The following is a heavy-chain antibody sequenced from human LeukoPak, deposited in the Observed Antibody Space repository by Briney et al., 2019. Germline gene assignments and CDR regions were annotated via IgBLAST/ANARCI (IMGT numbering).Heavy chain of an antibody. Sequence: PSETLSLTCTVSGGSISSSSYYWGWIRQPPGKGLEWIGSIYYSRSTYYNPSLKSRVTISVDTSKNQFSLKLSSVTAADTAVYYCARHGPGYCSGGSCYYFDYWGQGTLVTVSS. CDR2: IYYSRST. CDR3: ARHGPGYCSGGSCYYFDY. J-gene: IGHJ4*02. V-gene: IGHV4-39*01. D-gene: IGHD2-15*01. CDR1: GGSISSSSYY.